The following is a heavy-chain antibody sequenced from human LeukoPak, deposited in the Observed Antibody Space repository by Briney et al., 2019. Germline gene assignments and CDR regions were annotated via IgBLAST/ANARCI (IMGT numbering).Heavy chain of an antibody. Sequence: GGSLRLSCAASGFTFSSYWMSWVRQASGKGLEWVANIKQDGSEKYYVDSVKGRFTISRDNAKNSLYLQMNSLRAEDTAVYYCARGVRYSGYDYVKYWGQGTLVTVSS. CDR2: IKQDGSEK. V-gene: IGHV3-7*01. D-gene: IGHD5-12*01. CDR1: GFTFSSYW. CDR3: ARGVRYSGYDYVKY. J-gene: IGHJ4*02.